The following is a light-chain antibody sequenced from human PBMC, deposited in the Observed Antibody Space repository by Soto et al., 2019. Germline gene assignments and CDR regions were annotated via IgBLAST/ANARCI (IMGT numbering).Light chain of an antibody. J-gene: IGLJ3*02. V-gene: IGLV3-21*02. CDR1: NIGRKS. Sequence: SYELTQPPSVSVAPGQTATMTCGGTNIGRKSVHWYQQKPGQAPVVVVYDNSDRPSGIPERLSGSNSGNTATLTISRVEAGDEGDYYCQVWDSASDHVVIGGGTKLTVL. CDR2: DNS. CDR3: QVWDSASDHVV.